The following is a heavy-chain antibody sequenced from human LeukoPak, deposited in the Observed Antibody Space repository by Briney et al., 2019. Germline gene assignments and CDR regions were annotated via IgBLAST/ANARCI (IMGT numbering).Heavy chain of an antibody. J-gene: IGHJ4*02. CDR3: ARGYSGYEYFDY. CDR2: IYRGGNT. D-gene: IGHD5-12*01. V-gene: IGHV3-53*01. Sequence: PGGSLRLXCAASGFSVNSNFMIWVRQAPGKGLEWVSVIYRGGNTYYADSVKGRFTISRDNSKNTLYVQMNSLRAEDTAVYYCARGYSGYEYFDYWGQGTLVTVSS. CDR1: GFSVNSNF.